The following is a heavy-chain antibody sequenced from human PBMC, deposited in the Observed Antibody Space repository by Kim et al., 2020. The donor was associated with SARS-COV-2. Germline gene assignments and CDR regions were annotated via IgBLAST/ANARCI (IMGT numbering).Heavy chain of an antibody. Sequence: GGSLRLSCAASGFTFSSFAMNWVRQAPGKGLEWVSIISGSGGSTKYADSVKGRFTISRDNSKSTLYLQMSSLRAEDTAVYYCAKDIVSSSWYDWFDPWGQGTLVTVSS. J-gene: IGHJ5*02. CDR1: GFTFSSFA. V-gene: IGHV3-23*01. CDR2: ISGSGGST. D-gene: IGHD6-13*01. CDR3: AKDIVSSSWYDWFDP.